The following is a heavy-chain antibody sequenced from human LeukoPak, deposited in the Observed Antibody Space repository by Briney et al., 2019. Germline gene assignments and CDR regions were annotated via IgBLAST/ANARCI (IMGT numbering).Heavy chain of an antibody. CDR3: TTEVLEGATVGTFDI. D-gene: IGHD1-26*01. V-gene: IGHV3-15*01. CDR2: IKTKTDGGTT. Sequence: PGGSPRLSCAASGFTFSNAWMSWVRQAPGKGLEWVGRIKTKTDGGTTDYAAPVKGRFTISRDDSKNTLYLLMNSLKTEDTAVYYCTTEVLEGATVGTFDIWGQGTMVTVSS. J-gene: IGHJ3*02. CDR1: GFTFSNAW.